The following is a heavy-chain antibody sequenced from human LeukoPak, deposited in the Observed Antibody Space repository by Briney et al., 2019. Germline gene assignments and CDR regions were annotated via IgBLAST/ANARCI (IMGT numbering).Heavy chain of an antibody. J-gene: IGHJ6*03. Sequence: SQTLSLTCAISGDSVSSNSAAWNWIRQSPSRGLEWLGRTYYRSKWYNDYAVSVKSRITINPDTSKNQFSLKLSSVTAADTAVYYCARVATVTSRAPYYMDVWGKGTTVTVSS. V-gene: IGHV6-1*01. CDR2: TYYRSKWYN. CDR3: ARVATVTSRAPYYMDV. CDR1: GDSVSSNSAA. D-gene: IGHD4-11*01.